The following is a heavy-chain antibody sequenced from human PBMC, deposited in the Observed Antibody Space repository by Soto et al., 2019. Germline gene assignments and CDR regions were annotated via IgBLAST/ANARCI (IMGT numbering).Heavy chain of an antibody. D-gene: IGHD2-15*01. CDR1: GGSISGYY. V-gene: IGHV4-59*12. Sequence: SETLSLTCTVSGGSISGYYWAWVRQPPEKGLEWIGFIYYDGTISSNPSLNSRVTLSVDTSKNQFSLKLSSVTAADTAVYYCARLGGYCSGGSCTKNTNYYYGMDVWGQGTTVTVSS. CDR3: ARLGGYCSGGSCTKNTNYYYGMDV. J-gene: IGHJ6*02. CDR2: IYYDGTI.